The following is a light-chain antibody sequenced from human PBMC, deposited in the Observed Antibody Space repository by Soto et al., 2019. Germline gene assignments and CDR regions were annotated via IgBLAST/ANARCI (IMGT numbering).Light chain of an antibody. Sequence: VLTQPAPLSWSPGQAITISRPGTTRDVGNYNLVSWYQQHPGKAPKLMIFDVSRRPSGVSDRFSASKSGNTASLTISGLQAEDEADYYCSSYTSTNTLYVFGTGTKVTVL. CDR1: TRDVGNYNL. CDR3: SSYTSTNTLYV. CDR2: DVS. J-gene: IGLJ1*01. V-gene: IGLV2-14*03.